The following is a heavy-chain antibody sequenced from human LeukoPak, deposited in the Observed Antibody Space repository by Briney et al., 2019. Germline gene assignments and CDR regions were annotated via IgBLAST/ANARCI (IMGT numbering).Heavy chain of an antibody. CDR3: ARDWDKGYYFDY. CDR2: INPSGGST. Sequence: ASVKVSCKASGYTFTSYYMHWVRQAPGQGLEWMGIINPSGGSTSYAQEFQGRVTMTRDMSTSTVYMELSSLRSEDTAVYYCARDWDKGYYFDYWGQGTLVTVSS. V-gene: IGHV1-46*01. D-gene: IGHD1-26*01. J-gene: IGHJ4*02. CDR1: GYTFTSYY.